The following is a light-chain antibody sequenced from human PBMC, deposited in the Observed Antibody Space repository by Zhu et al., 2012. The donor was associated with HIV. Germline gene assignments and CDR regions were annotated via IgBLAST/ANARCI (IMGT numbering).Light chain of an antibody. V-gene: IGKV3-11*01. CDR3: QQRSNWPLT. J-gene: IGKJ4*01. CDR2: DTS. CDR1: RSVRSF. Sequence: IVLTQSPATLSLSPGERATVSCRASRSVRSFLAWYQQKPGQAPRLLIYDTSKRAAGIPARFSGSGSETDFTLTISSPEPEDFALYYCQQRSNWPLTFGGGTKVEIK.